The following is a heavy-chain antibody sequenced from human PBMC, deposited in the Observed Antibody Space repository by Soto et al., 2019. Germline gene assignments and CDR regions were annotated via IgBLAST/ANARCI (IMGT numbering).Heavy chain of an antibody. J-gene: IGHJ4*02. CDR1: GYTFTTYY. V-gene: IGHV1-46*01. Sequence: ASVKVSCKASGYTFTTYYMHWVRQAPGQGLEWMGIINPTGDSPSYAQKFQGRVTMTRDTSTNTVYMELSSLRSEDMAIYYCARDGKYDSSGYYYSHWGQGTLVTVSS. D-gene: IGHD3-22*01. CDR3: ARDGKYDSSGYYYSH. CDR2: INPTGDSP.